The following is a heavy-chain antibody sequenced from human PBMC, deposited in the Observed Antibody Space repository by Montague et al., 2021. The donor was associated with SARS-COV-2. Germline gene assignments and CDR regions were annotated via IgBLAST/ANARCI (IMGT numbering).Heavy chain of an antibody. J-gene: IGHJ6*02. Sequence: SETLSLTCTVSGGSISSYFWSWIRQPPGKGLEWIGSIYYSGTTNYSPSLKSRVTISVDTSKNQFSLKLSSVTAADTAVYYCARVVRYYDFWSGYTEYYYYGMDVGGQGTTVTVPS. CDR2: IYYSGTT. D-gene: IGHD3-3*01. CDR1: GGSISSYF. CDR3: ARVVRYYDFWSGYTEYYYYGMDV. V-gene: IGHV4-59*01.